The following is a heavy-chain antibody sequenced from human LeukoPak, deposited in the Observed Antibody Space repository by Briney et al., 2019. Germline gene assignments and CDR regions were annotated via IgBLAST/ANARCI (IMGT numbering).Heavy chain of an antibody. D-gene: IGHD6-6*01. V-gene: IGHV3-73*01. CDR3: MAYSNSSGGY. CDR1: GFTFSESA. J-gene: IGHJ4*02. Sequence: QAGGSLRLSCAASGFTFSESAMHWVRQASGKGLEWLGRIRSKPKNYATVYAASLKGRFIISRDDSKNTAYLQMSSLENEDSAVYYCMAYSNSSGGYWGQGTLVTVSS. CDR2: IRSKPKNYAT.